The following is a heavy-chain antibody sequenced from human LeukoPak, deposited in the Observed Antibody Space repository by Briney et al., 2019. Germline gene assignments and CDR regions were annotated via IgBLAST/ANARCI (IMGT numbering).Heavy chain of an antibody. V-gene: IGHV3-66*04. D-gene: IGHD1-1*01. Sequence: GKSRRLSCVSSGIPGGNNYMGWLGRAPGKGLDWVSVLYDVGTTYYAESVKGRVTIYRDNTKNTLYLQMNRLRVEDTAVYYCARLKTTSDSAWFDAWGGGTLVSVPS. CDR2: LYDVGTT. CDR1: GIPGGNNY. J-gene: IGHJ5*02. CDR3: ARLKTTSDSAWFDA.